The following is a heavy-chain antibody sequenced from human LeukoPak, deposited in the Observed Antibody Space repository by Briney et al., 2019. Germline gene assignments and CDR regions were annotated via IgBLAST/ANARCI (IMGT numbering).Heavy chain of an antibody. J-gene: IGHJ4*02. Sequence: PGGSLRLSCAASGLTASSNYMSWVRQAPGKGLEWVSVIYSGGSTYYADSVKGRFTISRDNSKNTLYLQMNSLRAEDTAVYYCARDKWGAVAGLDYWGQGTLVTVSS. CDR3: ARDKWGAVAGLDY. CDR1: GLTASSNY. V-gene: IGHV3-53*01. CDR2: IYSGGST. D-gene: IGHD6-19*01.